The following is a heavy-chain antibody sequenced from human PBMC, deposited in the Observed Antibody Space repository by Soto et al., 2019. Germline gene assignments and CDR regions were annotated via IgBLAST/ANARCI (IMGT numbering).Heavy chain of an antibody. D-gene: IGHD6-13*01. Sequence: SETLSLTCTVSGDSIRSSYWSWVRQPPGRGLEWIGYVYYTGTTNSNPSLKSRVTISADTSKNLFSLKVVSVTPADTAVYFCARDMSDGSSWYEFDSWGPGTLVTVSS. CDR1: GDSIRSSY. J-gene: IGHJ4*02. CDR2: VYYTGTT. CDR3: ARDMSDGSSWYEFDS. V-gene: IGHV4-59*01.